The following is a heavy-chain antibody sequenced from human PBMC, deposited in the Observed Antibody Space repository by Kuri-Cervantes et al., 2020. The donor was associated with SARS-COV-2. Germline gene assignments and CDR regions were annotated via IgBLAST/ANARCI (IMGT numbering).Heavy chain of an antibody. D-gene: IGHD6-13*01. V-gene: IGHV4-39*07. J-gene: IGHJ4*02. CDR3: ARAPPYSRSWSFDS. CDR2: IYHSGST. Sequence: SETLSLTCTVSGGSMSSSSFYWGWIRQPPGKGLEWIGSIYHSGSTYYNPSLRSRVTMAVDTSTNQFSLKLSSVTAADTAVYYCARAPPYSRSWSFDSWGQGTLVTVSS. CDR1: GGSMSSSSFY.